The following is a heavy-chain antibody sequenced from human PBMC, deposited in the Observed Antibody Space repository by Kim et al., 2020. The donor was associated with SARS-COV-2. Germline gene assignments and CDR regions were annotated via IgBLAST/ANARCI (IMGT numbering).Heavy chain of an antibody. J-gene: IGHJ5*02. CDR2: FDPEDGET. D-gene: IGHD3-3*01. CDR1: GYTLTELS. V-gene: IGHV1-24*01. CDR3: AIRFRVVRWSGYYMFGWFDP. Sequence: ASVKVSCKVSGYTLTELSMHWVRQAPGKGLEWMGGFDPEDGETIYAQKFQGRVTMTEDTSTDTAYMELSSLRSEDTAVYYCAIRFRVVRWSGYYMFGWFDPWGQGNLVTVSS.